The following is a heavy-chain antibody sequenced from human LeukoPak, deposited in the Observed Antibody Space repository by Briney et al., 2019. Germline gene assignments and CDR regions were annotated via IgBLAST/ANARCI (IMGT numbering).Heavy chain of an antibody. Sequence: SETLSLTCTVSGGSISDSNYYWGWIRQPPGRGLEWIANIYYSGSAYYSPSLKSRVTVSIDTSKNQFSLKLNSVTAADTAVYYCAGQSTIAAARIDPWGQGTLVTVSS. D-gene: IGHD6-25*01. V-gene: IGHV4-39*01. CDR3: AGQSTIAAARIDP. CDR1: GGSISDSNYY. CDR2: IYYSGSA. J-gene: IGHJ5*02.